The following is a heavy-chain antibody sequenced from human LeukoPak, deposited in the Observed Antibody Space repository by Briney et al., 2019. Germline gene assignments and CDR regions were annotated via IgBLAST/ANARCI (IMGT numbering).Heavy chain of an antibody. Sequence: GGSLRLSCAASGFTFSSYAMSWVRQAPGKGLEWVSAISGSGGSTYYADSVKGRFTISRDNSKNTLYLQMNSLKIEDTAVYYCTIDPPGIAAAGTPFDALDIWGQGTMVTVSS. CDR3: TIDPPGIAAAGTPFDALDI. V-gene: IGHV3-23*01. J-gene: IGHJ3*02. CDR2: ISGSGGST. D-gene: IGHD6-13*01. CDR1: GFTFSSYA.